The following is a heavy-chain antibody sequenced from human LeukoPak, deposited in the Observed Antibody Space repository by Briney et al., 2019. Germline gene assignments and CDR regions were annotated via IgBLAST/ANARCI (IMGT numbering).Heavy chain of an antibody. V-gene: IGHV3-9*01. J-gene: IGHJ6*03. CDR2: INWNSDDI. D-gene: IGHD5-18*01. CDR1: GFIFYDYA. Sequence: PGGSLRLSCAASGFIFYDYAMHWVRHAPGKGLEWVSGINWNSDDIGYADSVKGRFTISRDNAKNSLYLQMNSLGAEDTAVYYCVRDRYSYVYYYYYYMDVWGKGTTVTISS. CDR3: VRDRYSYVYYYYYYMDV.